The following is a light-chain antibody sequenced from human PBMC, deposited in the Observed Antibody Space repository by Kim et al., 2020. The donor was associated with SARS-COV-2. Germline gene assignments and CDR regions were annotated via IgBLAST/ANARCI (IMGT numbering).Light chain of an antibody. CDR2: EVS. J-gene: IGLJ1*01. Sequence: QSALTQPASVTGSPGQSITISCTGTSSDVGSYNLVSWYQQHPGKAPKLMIYEVSKRPSGVSNRFSGPKSGNTASLTISGLQAEDEADYYCCSYASSSTLVFGTGTKVTVL. V-gene: IGLV2-23*02. CDR1: SSDVGSYNL. CDR3: CSYASSSTLV.